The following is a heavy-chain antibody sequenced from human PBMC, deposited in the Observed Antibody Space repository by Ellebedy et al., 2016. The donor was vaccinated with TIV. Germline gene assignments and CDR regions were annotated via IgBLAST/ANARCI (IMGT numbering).Heavy chain of an antibody. V-gene: IGHV4/OR15-8*01. CDR1: GGSISSSNW. J-gene: IGHJ3*02. Sequence: SETLSLTCGVSGGSISSSNWWSWVRQPPGKGLEWIGEIYHSGTAHYNPSLKSRVSISVDVSKNQFSLKLTSVTAADTAVYYCTRESYYDIMTGFGDHTFDIWGQGTMVTVSS. D-gene: IGHD3-9*01. CDR3: TRESYYDIMTGFGDHTFDI. CDR2: IYHSGTA.